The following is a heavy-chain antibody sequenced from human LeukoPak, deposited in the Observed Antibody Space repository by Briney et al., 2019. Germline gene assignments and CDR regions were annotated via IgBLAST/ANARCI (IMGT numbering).Heavy chain of an antibody. D-gene: IGHD1-26*01. CDR2: ISGSGGST. J-gene: IGHJ6*02. CDR3: AKGSNVGDYYGMDV. CDR1: GFTFSSYA. Sequence: GGSLRLSCAASGFTFSSYAMSWVRQAPGKGLEWVSAISGSGGSTYYADSVKGRFTISRDNSKNTLYLQMNSLRAEDTAVYYCAKGSNVGDYYGMDVWGQGTTVTVSS. V-gene: IGHV3-23*01.